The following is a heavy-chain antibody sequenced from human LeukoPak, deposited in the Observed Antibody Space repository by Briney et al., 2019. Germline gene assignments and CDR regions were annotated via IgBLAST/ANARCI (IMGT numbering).Heavy chain of an antibody. CDR2: ISWDGGST. J-gene: IGHJ5*02. D-gene: IGHD3-22*01. V-gene: IGHV3-43D*03. Sequence: GGSLRLSCAASGFTFDDYAMHWVRQAPGKGLEWVSLISWDGGSTYYADSVKGRFTISRDNSKNSLYLQMNSLRAEDTALYYCAKGAYDSSGHGPIDPWGQGTLVTVSS. CDR1: GFTFDDYA. CDR3: AKGAYDSSGHGPIDP.